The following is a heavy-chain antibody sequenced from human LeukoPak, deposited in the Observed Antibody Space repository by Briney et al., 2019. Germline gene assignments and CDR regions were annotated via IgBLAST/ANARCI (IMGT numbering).Heavy chain of an antibody. J-gene: IGHJ4*02. Sequence: ASVKVSCKASGYTFTSYGISWVRQAPGQGLEWMGWISAYNGNTNYAQKLQGRVTMTTDTSTSTAYMELRSLRSDDTAVYYCARSPRSPPGGGITIFGVVTESTFDYWGQGTLATVSS. V-gene: IGHV1-18*01. D-gene: IGHD3-3*01. CDR2: ISAYNGNT. CDR1: GYTFTSYG. CDR3: ARSPRSPPGGGITIFGVVTESTFDY.